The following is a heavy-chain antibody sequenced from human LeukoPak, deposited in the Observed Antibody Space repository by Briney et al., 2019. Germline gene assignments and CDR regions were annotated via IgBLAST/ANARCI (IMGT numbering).Heavy chain of an antibody. CDR3: ARSIMVRGVNFDP. V-gene: IGHV5-51*01. Sequence: GESLKIPCKGSGYSFTSYWIGWVRQMPGKGLEWMGIIYPGDSDTRYSPSFQGQVTISADKSISTAYLQWSSLKASDTAMYYCARSIMVRGVNFDPWGQGTLVTVSS. J-gene: IGHJ5*02. CDR2: IYPGDSDT. CDR1: GYSFTSYW. D-gene: IGHD3-10*01.